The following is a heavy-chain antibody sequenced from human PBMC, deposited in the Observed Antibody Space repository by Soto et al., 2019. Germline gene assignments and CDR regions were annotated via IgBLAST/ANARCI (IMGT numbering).Heavy chain of an antibody. CDR1: GGSFSGYY. J-gene: IGHJ4*02. CDR3: ARGRNGFFAE. Sequence: QVQLQQWGAGLLKPSETLSLTCAVYGGSFSGYYWCWLRQPPGKGLEWIGEINHRGCTNYNPSLKSRVTISVDTSKSQFSLKLSSVTAADTAVYYCARGRNGFFAEWGQGTLVTVSS. CDR2: INHRGCT. V-gene: IGHV4-34*01.